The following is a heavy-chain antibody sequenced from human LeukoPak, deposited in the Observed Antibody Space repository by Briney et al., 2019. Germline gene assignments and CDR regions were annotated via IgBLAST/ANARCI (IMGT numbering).Heavy chain of an antibody. J-gene: IGHJ4*02. CDR3: AKSNPPYYYDSSGYPDY. CDR2: ISGSGGST. Sequence: PGGSLRLSCAASGFTFSSYAMSWVRQAPGKGLEWVSAISGSGGSTYYADSVKGWFTISRDNSKNTLYLQMNSLRAEDTAVYYCAKSNPPYYYDSSGYPDYWGKGTLVTISS. V-gene: IGHV3-23*01. D-gene: IGHD3-22*01. CDR1: GFTFSSYA.